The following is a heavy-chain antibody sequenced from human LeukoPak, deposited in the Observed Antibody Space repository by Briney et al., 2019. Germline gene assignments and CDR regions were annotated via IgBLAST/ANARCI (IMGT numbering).Heavy chain of an antibody. J-gene: IGHJ2*01. D-gene: IGHD3-10*01. Sequence: PGGSLRLSCAASGFTFSSYAMSWVRQAPGKGLEWVSAISGSGGNTYYADSVKGRFTISRDNSKNTLYLQMNSLRAEDTAVYYCAKFSSVAYGYFDLWGRGTLVTVSS. V-gene: IGHV3-23*01. CDR1: GFTFSSYA. CDR2: ISGSGGNT. CDR3: AKFSSVAYGYFDL.